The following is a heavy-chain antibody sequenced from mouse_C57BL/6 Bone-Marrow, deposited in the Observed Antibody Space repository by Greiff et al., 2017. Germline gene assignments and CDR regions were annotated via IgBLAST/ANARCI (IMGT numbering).Heavy chain of an antibody. D-gene: IGHD2-3*01. CDR2: INPGSGGT. V-gene: IGHV1-54*01. CDR1: GYAFTNSL. J-gene: IGHJ1*03. CDR3: ARDDGDSEYFDV. Sequence: VMLVESVAELVRPGTSVKVSCTASGYAFTNSLIEWVKQRPGQGLEWIGVINPGSGGTNYNQKFQGKATMTADKSSSTAYLQLSSLTSEDSAVYFCARDDGDSEYFDVWGTGTTVTVSS.